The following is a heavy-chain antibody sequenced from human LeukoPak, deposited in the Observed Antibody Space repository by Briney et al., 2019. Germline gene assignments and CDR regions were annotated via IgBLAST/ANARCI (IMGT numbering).Heavy chain of an antibody. J-gene: IGHJ5*02. D-gene: IGHD3-3*01. V-gene: IGHV3-30-3*01. CDR2: ISYDGSNK. Sequence: GGSLRLSCAASGFTFSSYAMHWVRQAPGKGLEWVAVISYDGSNKYYADSVKGRFTISRDNSKNTLYLQMNSLRAEDTAVYYCARVLLSNYDFWSGYSNWFDPWGQGTLVTVSS. CDR1: GFTFSSYA. CDR3: ARVLLSNYDFWSGYSNWFDP.